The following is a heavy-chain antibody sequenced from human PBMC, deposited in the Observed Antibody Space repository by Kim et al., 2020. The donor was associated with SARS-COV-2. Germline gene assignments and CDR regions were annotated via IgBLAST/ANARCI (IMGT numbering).Heavy chain of an antibody. Sequence: GESLKISCKGSGYSFTTYWIGWVRQMPGKGLEWMGIIHAGDSVTRYSPSFQGQVTFSADKSISTAYLQWSSLKASDTAMYYCAREGSSGYFLDYWGQGTLVTVSS. CDR2: IHAGDSVT. CDR1: GYSFTTYW. D-gene: IGHD6-25*01. V-gene: IGHV5-51*01. CDR3: AREGSSGYFLDY. J-gene: IGHJ4*02.